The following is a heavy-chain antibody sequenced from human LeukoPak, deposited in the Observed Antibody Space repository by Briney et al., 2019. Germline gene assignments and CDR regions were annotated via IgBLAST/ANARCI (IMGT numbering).Heavy chain of an antibody. CDR2: ISSSGDST. V-gene: IGHV3-23*01. CDR3: ARDQEFLDY. CDR1: GFTFSTYG. D-gene: IGHD3-10*01. J-gene: IGHJ4*02. Sequence: PGGTLRLSCAASGFTFSTYGMSWVRQAPGKGLEWVSAISSSGDSTYYADSVKGRFTIPRDNSKNTLYLQMNSLRAEDTAVYYCARDQEFLDYWGQGTLVTVSS.